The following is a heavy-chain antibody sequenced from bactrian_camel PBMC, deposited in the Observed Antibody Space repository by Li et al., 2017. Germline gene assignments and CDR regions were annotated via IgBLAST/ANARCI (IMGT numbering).Heavy chain of an antibody. D-gene: IGHD4*01. CDR2: FIDGDRR. V-gene: IGHV3S53*01. Sequence: HVQLVESGGGSVQAGGSLRLSCAVSGDTRSARCMGWFRQAPGKEREGVAFIDGDRRGYADSVKGRFTISKDNAEKTLYLRMNSLKPEDTSMYFCAAEVACARMPAFKRLDTVRYNYWGQGTQVTVS. J-gene: IGHJ4*01. CDR1: GDTRSARC. CDR3: AAEVACARMPAFKRLDTVRYNY.